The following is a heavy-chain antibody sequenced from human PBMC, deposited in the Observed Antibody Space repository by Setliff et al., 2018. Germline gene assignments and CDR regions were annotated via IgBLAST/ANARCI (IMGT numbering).Heavy chain of an antibody. CDR3: ARGGGGYHAAS. V-gene: IGHV4-4*02. D-gene: IGHD2-2*01. Sequence: KSSETLSLTCAVSGVSVNSLTWWSWVRQSPGKGLEWIGHIYHDGNTKSYPSVHFNQSLKSRVTMSVDKSKNHFSLELTSVTAADTAVYYCARGGGGYHAASWGQGILVTVS. J-gene: IGHJ5*02. CDR1: GVSVNSLTW. CDR2: IYHDGNT.